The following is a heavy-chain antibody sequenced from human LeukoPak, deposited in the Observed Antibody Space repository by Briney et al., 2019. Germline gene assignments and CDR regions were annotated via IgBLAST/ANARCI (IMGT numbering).Heavy chain of an antibody. D-gene: IGHD6-13*01. V-gene: IGHV3-11*01. J-gene: IGHJ4*02. CDR3: ARIGASSWYEDY. CDR1: GFTFSDYY. Sequence: GGSLRPSCVASGFTFSDYYMSWIRQAPGKGLEWVSYISSSGSTIYYADSVKGRFTISRDNAKNSLYLQMNSLRAEDTAVYYCARIGASSWYEDYWGQGTLVTVSS. CDR2: ISSSGSTI.